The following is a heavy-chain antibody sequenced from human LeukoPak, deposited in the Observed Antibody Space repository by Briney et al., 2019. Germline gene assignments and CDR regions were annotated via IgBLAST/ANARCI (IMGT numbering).Heavy chain of an antibody. CDR3: AKPTGTYFDY. V-gene: IGHV3-30*02. CDR1: GFTFSSYG. J-gene: IGHJ4*02. Sequence: GGSLRLSCAASGFTFSSYGMHWVRQAPGKGLQWVTFIRYDGNNIYYADSVKGRFTISRDNSKNTLYLQMSSLRDEDTAVYYCAKPTGTYFDYWGQGALVTVSS. D-gene: IGHD1-1*01. CDR2: IRYDGNNI.